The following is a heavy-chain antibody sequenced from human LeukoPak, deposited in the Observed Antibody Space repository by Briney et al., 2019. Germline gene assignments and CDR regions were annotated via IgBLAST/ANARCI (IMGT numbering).Heavy chain of an antibody. Sequence: GGSLRLSCAASGFTFDNYAMHWVRRAPGKGLEWVSLISGGGGSTSYADSVKGRFTISRDNNKGSLYLQMNSLRTEDTALYYCAKVLGSSSWYSLGYWGQGILVTVSS. V-gene: IGHV3-43*02. CDR2: ISGGGGST. CDR3: AKVLGSSSWYSLGY. CDR1: GFTFDNYA. D-gene: IGHD6-13*01. J-gene: IGHJ4*02.